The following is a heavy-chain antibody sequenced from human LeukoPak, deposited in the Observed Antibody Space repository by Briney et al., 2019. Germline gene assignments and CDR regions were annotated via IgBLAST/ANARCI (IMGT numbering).Heavy chain of an antibody. CDR2: IYPGDSDT. D-gene: IGHD5-12*01. CDR1: GYSFNSYW. Sequence: GESLKISWKGSGYSFNSYWNGWVRQMPGKGLEWMGIIYPGDSDTRYSPSFQGQVPISADKSISTAYLQWSSLKASDNAMYYCARHDQLVATIGYWGQGTLVTVSS. V-gene: IGHV5-51*01. CDR3: ARHDQLVATIGY. J-gene: IGHJ4*02.